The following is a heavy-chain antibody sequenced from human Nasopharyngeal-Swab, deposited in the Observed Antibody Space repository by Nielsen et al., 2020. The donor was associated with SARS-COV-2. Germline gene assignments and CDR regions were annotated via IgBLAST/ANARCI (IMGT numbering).Heavy chain of an antibody. Sequence: VRQAPGKGLEWVGRIKSKTDGGTTDYAAPVKGRFTISRDDSKNTLYLQMNSLKTEDTAVYYCTTAITIFGVVIPGGYWGQGTLVTSPQ. V-gene: IGHV3-15*01. CDR3: TTAITIFGVVIPGGY. D-gene: IGHD3-3*01. CDR2: IKSKTDGGTT. J-gene: IGHJ4*02.